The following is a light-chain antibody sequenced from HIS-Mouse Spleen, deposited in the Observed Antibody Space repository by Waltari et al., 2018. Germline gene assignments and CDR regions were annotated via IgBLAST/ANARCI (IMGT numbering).Light chain of an antibody. CDR2: EVS. V-gene: IGLV2-14*01. CDR1: SSDVGGYNY. J-gene: IGLJ3*02. Sequence: QSALTQPASVSGSPGQSITISCTGTSSDVGGYNYVSWYQQHPGKAPKLMLYEVSTRPSGVSYRLSSSQSGNTASLTISGLQAEDEADYYCSSYTSSSTWVFGGGTKLTVL. CDR3: SSYTSSSTWV.